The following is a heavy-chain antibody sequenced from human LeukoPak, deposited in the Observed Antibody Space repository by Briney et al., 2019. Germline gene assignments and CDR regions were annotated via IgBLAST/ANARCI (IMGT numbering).Heavy chain of an antibody. CDR3: ARDGIDY. CDR1: GFTFSNYW. D-gene: IGHD1-26*01. V-gene: IGHV3-7*04. CDR2: INQDGSEK. Sequence: GGSLSLSCAASGFTFSNYWMSWVRQAPGKGLEWVANINQDGSEKYYVDSVKGRFTISRDNAKNSVTLQMNSLRAEDTAVYYCARDGIDYWGQGTLVTVSS. J-gene: IGHJ4*02.